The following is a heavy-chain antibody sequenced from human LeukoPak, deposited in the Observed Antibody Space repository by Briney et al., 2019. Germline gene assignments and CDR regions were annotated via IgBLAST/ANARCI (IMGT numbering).Heavy chain of an antibody. J-gene: IGHJ3*02. V-gene: IGHV3-23*01. D-gene: IGHD2-2*01. CDR3: EKESSTSTPPAIDI. CDR1: GFSITDHH. CDR2: ISGSGGST. Sequence: GGSLRLSCAGSGFSITDHHMDWVRQAPGKGLEWVSAISGSGGSTYYADSVKGRFTISRENSTNTLYLQMNSLRAEDTAVYYCEKESSTSTPPAIDIWGHGTMVTVSS.